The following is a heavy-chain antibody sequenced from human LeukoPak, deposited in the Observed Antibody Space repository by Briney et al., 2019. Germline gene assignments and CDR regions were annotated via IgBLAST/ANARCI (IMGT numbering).Heavy chain of an antibody. CDR2: IKSKTDGGTT. CDR1: GFTFSNAW. V-gene: IGHV3-15*01. D-gene: IGHD3-10*01. J-gene: IGHJ4*02. Sequence: NPGGSLRPSCAASGFTFSNAWMSWVRQAPGKGLEWVGRIKSKTDGGTTDYAAPVKGRFTISRDDSKNTLYLQMNSLKTEDTAVYYCTTVLLWFGELVDYWGQGTLVTVSS. CDR3: TTVLLWFGELVDY.